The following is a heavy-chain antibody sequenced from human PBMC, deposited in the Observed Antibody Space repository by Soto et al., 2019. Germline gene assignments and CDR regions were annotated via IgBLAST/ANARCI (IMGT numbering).Heavy chain of an antibody. J-gene: IGHJ6*02. D-gene: IGHD2-15*01. V-gene: IGHV1-69*12. CDR1: GGTFRSYA. CDR3: AHCLFVLNYYYGMDV. CDR2: ISPIFATA. Sequence: QVQLVQSGAEVKKPGSSVKVSCKASGGTFRSYAINWVRQAHGQGLEWMGGISPIFATADYAQKFQGRVTIIADEFTSTAYMELRSLRSEDTAVSYCAHCLFVLNYYYGMDVWGQVTTVTGSS.